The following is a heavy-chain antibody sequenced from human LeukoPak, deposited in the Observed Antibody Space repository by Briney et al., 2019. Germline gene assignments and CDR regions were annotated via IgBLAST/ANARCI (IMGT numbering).Heavy chain of an antibody. CDR1: GFTFSSYS. Sequence: TGGSLRLSCAASGFTFSSYSMNWVRQAPGKGLEWVSSISSSSSYIYYADSVKGRFTISRDNAKNSLYLQMNSLRAEDTAVYYCAREASSIAARGAFDIWGQGTMATVSS. CDR3: AREASSIAARGAFDI. CDR2: ISSSSSYI. D-gene: IGHD6-6*01. V-gene: IGHV3-21*01. J-gene: IGHJ3*02.